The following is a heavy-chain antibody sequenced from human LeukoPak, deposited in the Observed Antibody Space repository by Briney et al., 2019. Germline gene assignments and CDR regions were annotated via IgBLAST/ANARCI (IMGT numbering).Heavy chain of an antibody. J-gene: IGHJ4*02. CDR2: IYTSGST. D-gene: IGHD1-26*01. V-gene: IGHV4-61*02. Sequence: PSQTLSLTCTASGGSISSGSYYWSWIRQPAGKGLEWIGRIYTSGSTNYNPSLKSRVTISVDTSKNQFSLKLSSVTAADTAVYYCARTCFPMWEYQDYWGQGTLVTVSS. CDR1: GGSISSGSYY. CDR3: ARTCFPMWEYQDY.